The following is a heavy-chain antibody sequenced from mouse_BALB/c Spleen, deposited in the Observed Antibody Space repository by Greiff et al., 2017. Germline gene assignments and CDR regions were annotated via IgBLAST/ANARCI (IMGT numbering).Heavy chain of an antibody. CDR3: TRALTARATSRAMDY. CDR1: GFTFSSYT. J-gene: IGHJ4*01. Sequence: DVKLVESGGGLVKPGGSLKLSCAASGFTFSSYTMSWVRQTPEKRLEWVATISSGGSYTYYPDSVKGRFTISRDNAKNTLYLQMSSLKSEDTAMYYCTRALTARATSRAMDYWGQGTSVTVSS. CDR2: ISSGGSYT. D-gene: IGHD3-2*01. V-gene: IGHV5-6-4*01.